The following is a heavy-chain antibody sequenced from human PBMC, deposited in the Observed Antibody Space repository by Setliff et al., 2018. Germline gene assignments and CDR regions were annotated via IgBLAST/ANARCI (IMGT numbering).Heavy chain of an antibody. CDR1: GGTFSTYA. CDR2: IISMFGTT. CDR3: ARGDFYYCFYMDV. V-gene: IGHV1-69*05. Sequence: GASVKVSCKASGGTFSTYAISWVRQAPGQGLEWMGGIISMFGTTNYAQKFQGRVTITTDKSTSTAYMELSSLRSEDTAIYYCARGDFYYCFYMDVWGKGTTVTVSS. J-gene: IGHJ6*03.